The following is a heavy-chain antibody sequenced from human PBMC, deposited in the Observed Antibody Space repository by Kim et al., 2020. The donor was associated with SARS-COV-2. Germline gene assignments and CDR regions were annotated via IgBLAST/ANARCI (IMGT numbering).Heavy chain of an antibody. Sequence: ASVKVSCKASGYTFTHYYIHWVRQAPGQGLEWMGQINPNSGDTNYEQKFQGRGTMTRDTSSSTAYVELYSLRYEDTAVYYCATLGGGIYLGLDVWGQGTTVTVSS. V-gene: IGHV1-2*06. J-gene: IGHJ6*02. CDR2: INPNSGDT. CDR3: ATLGGGIYLGLDV. CDR1: GYTFTHYY. D-gene: IGHD3-16*01.